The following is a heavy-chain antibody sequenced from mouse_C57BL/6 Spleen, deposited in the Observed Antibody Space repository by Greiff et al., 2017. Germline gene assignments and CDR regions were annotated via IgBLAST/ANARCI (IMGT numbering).Heavy chain of an antibody. CDR3: ARRDDGAMDY. V-gene: IGHV1-42*01. CDR1: GYSFTGYY. Sequence: EVMLVESGPELVKPGASVKISCKASGYSFTGYYMNWVKQSPEKSLEWIGEINPSTGGTTYNQKFKAKATLTVDKSSSTAYMQLKSLTSEDSAVYYCARRDDGAMDYWGQGTSVTVSS. J-gene: IGHJ4*01. CDR2: INPSTGGT. D-gene: IGHD2-12*01.